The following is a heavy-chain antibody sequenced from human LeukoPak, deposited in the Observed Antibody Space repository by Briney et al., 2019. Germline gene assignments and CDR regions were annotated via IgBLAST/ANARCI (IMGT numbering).Heavy chain of an antibody. CDR3: ARFKGGTGFDY. Sequence: SETPSLTCTVSGGSITTSDFDWAWIRQPPGQGFEWIATISSSGKAYYYPSLMSRVTISVDTSKNQFSLDVTSVTAADTGLFYCARFKGGTGFDYWGRGILVIVS. D-gene: IGHD1-26*01. CDR2: ISSSGKA. CDR1: GGSITTSDFD. J-gene: IGHJ4*02. V-gene: IGHV4-39*01.